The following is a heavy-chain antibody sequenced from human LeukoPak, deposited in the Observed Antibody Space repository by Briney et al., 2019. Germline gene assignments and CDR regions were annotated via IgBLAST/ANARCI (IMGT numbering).Heavy chain of an antibody. Sequence: GASVKVSCKASGYTFTSYGISWVRQAPGQGLEWMGWISAYNGNTNYAQKLQGRVTMTTDTFTSTAYMELRSLRSDDTAVYYCARDSHMVRGVSRPFGYWGQGTLVTVSS. D-gene: IGHD3-10*01. CDR1: GYTFTSYG. V-gene: IGHV1-18*01. J-gene: IGHJ4*02. CDR3: ARDSHMVRGVSRPFGY. CDR2: ISAYNGNT.